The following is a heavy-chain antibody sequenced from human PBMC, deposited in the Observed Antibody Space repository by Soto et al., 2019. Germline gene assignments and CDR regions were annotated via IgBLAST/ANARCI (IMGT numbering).Heavy chain of an antibody. CDR1: TSPSPALDAY. V-gene: IGHV4-39*01. D-gene: IGHD2-21*01. J-gene: IGHJ4*02. CDR3: ARQNRDGDCLDY. CDR2: VYYRGKT. Sequence: SKSLSLTPPDTTSPSPALDAYSAWIRHTQPRAMEWIANVYYRGKTYYNPSLQSRVSISIDTSKNHFSLNLTSATAADTAGYYCARQNRDGDCLDYWGQGILVTVS.